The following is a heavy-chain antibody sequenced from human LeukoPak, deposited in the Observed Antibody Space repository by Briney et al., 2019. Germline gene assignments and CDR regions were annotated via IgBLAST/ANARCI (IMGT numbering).Heavy chain of an antibody. D-gene: IGHD1-26*01. Sequence: GSLRLSCSASGFTLSNYWIHWVRQAPGKGLVWVSRINTDGSSTNYADSVRGRFTVSRDNAKNTLFLQMNSLRVEDTAVYYCARVIGWDEPFDLWGHGTLVTVSS. CDR1: GFTLSNYW. J-gene: IGHJ3*01. CDR3: ARVIGWDEPFDL. V-gene: IGHV3-74*01. CDR2: INTDGSST.